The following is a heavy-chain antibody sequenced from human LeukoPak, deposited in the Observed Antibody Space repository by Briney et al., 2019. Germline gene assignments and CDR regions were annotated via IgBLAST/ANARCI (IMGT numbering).Heavy chain of an antibody. J-gene: IGHJ4*02. CDR1: GDSTASGYY. D-gene: IGHD3-22*01. Sequence: PSETLSLTCTVSGDSTASGYYGGWIRQAPGKGLEWIGSIYQSGTTYYNPSLKSRVTISIDTSKNQFSLRLTSVTDADTAVYYCARGRRGYRTEFDSWGQGTLVTVSS. V-gene: IGHV4-38-2*02. CDR2: IYQSGTT. CDR3: ARGRRGYRTEFDS.